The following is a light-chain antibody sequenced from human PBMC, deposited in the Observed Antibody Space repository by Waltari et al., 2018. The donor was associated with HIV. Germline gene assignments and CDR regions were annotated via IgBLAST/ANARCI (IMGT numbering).Light chain of an antibody. CDR1: QNVLFTPNNQNY. CDR3: QQYYTSPPA. V-gene: IGKV4-1*01. CDR2: WAS. J-gene: IGKJ2*01. Sequence: DVVMTQSPDSLAVSLADLANITCKSRQNVLFTPNNQNYLAWYQQKPQQPPKLIIYWASTRESGVPDRFSGAGSGTDFTLTISSLQAEDVAVYYCQQYYTSPPAFGQGTKVEIK.